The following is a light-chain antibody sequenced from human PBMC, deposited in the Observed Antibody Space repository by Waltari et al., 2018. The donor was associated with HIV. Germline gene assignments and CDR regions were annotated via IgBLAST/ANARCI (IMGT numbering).Light chain of an antibody. CDR1: SSNIGSNT. J-gene: IGLJ2*01. Sequence: QSVVTQPPSASGTPGQRVTISCSGSSSNIGSNTLNWYQQLPGPAPKLHIYSNNQVPSGAPDRYSGSKSGTSASLAISGLQSEDEADYYCATLDDSLNAYVVFGGGTKLTVL. CDR2: SNN. V-gene: IGLV1-44*01. CDR3: ATLDDSLNAYVV.